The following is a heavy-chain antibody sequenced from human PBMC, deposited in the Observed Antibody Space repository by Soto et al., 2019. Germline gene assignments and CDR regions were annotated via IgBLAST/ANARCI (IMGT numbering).Heavy chain of an antibody. CDR3: TRDQGGSYDSWFDP. J-gene: IGHJ5*02. CDR2: ISSGSAFI. V-gene: IGHV3-21*01. Sequence: EVQVVESGGGLVKPGGSLRLSCNFSFSMYSMDWVRQAPGKGLEWVASISSGSAFIKYADSVKGRFTISRDNAKNSESLQMDSLRVEDTAMYYCTRDQGGSYDSWFDPWGRGTLVTVSS. D-gene: IGHD1-26*01. CDR1: FSFSMYS.